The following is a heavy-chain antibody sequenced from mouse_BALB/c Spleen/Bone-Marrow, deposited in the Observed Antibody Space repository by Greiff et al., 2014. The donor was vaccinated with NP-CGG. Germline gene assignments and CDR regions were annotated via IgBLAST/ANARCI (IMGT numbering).Heavy chain of an antibody. CDR3: ARFGRYYFDY. V-gene: IGHV1-54*01. J-gene: IGHJ2*01. CDR1: GYAFTNYL. Sequence: LVESEAELVRPGTAVNVSCKASGYAFTNYLIEWVKQRPGQGLEWIGVINPGSGGANYNEKFKGKATLTADKSSSTAYMQLSSLTSDDSAVYFCARFGRYYFDYWGQGTTLTVSS. CDR2: INPGSGGA.